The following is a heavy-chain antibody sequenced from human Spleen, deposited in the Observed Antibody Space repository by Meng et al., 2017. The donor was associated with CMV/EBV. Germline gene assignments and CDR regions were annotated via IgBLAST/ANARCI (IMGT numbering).Heavy chain of an antibody. CDR3: AKDHYYGSGMGFYFDY. Sequence: SLKISCAASGFTFDDYGMHRVRQAPGKGLEWVSGISWNSGQIGYADSVRGRFTISRDNAKNSLYLQMNSLRAEDTALYYCAKDHYYGSGMGFYFDYWGQATLVTVSS. D-gene: IGHD3-10*01. J-gene: IGHJ4*02. V-gene: IGHV3-9*01. CDR2: ISWNSGQI. CDR1: GFTFDDYG.